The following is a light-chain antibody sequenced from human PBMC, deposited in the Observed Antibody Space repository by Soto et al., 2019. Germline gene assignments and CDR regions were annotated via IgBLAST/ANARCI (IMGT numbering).Light chain of an antibody. CDR1: SSNIGAGYD. CDR2: GNT. V-gene: IGLV1-40*01. Sequence: QSVLTQPPSVSGAPGQRVTISCTGSSSNIGAGYDVHWYQQLPGSAPKLLIHGNTIRPSGVPDRFSGSKSGTSASLAITGLQAEDEADYYCTSYTGNNLVVFGGGTKLTVL. J-gene: IGLJ2*01. CDR3: TSYTGNNLVV.